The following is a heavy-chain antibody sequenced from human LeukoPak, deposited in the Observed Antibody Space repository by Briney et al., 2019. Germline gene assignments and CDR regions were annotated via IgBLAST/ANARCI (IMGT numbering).Heavy chain of an antibody. J-gene: IGHJ3*02. CDR2: FDPEDGET. Sequence: ASVKVSCKVSGYTLTELSMHWVRQAPGKGLEWMGGFDPEDGETIYAQKFQGRVTMTEDTSTDTAYMELSSLRSEDTAVYYCAAIPPTVVATDAFDIWGQGTMVTVSS. D-gene: IGHD5-12*01. CDR3: AAIPPTVVATDAFDI. CDR1: GYTLTELS. V-gene: IGHV1-24*01.